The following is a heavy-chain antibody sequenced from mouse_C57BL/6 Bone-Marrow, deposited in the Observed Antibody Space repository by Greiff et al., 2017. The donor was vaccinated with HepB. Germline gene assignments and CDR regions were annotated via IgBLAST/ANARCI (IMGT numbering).Heavy chain of an antibody. CDR2: ISDGGSYT. D-gene: IGHD1-1*01. CDR1: GFTFSSYA. CDR3: ARAPVYYLYAMDY. J-gene: IGHJ4*01. V-gene: IGHV5-4*01. Sequence: EVQVVESGGGLVKPGGSLKLSCAASGFTFSSYAMSWVRQTPEKRLEWVATISDGGSYTYYPDNVKGRFTISRDNAKNNLYLQMSHLKSEDTAMYYCARAPVYYLYAMDYWGQGTSVTVSS.